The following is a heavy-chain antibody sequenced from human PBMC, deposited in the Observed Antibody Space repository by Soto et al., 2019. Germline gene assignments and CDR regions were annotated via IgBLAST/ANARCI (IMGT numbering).Heavy chain of an antibody. J-gene: IGHJ4*02. CDR2: IYYTGTT. CDR1: GASISGHF. D-gene: IGHD4-17*01. Sequence: SETLSLTCTVSGASISGHFWSWIRQPPEKELEYIAYIYYTGTTNYNPSLKSRVTISVDTSKNQFSLRLSSVTAADTAVYYCARSMDESTVTTPYEYWGQGILVTVS. CDR3: ARSMDESTVTTPYEY. V-gene: IGHV4-59*11.